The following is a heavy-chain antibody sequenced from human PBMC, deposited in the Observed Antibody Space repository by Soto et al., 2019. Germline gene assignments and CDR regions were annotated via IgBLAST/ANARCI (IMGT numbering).Heavy chain of an antibody. D-gene: IGHD2-21*02. CDR2: INAGNGNT. J-gene: IGHJ4*02. V-gene: IGHV1-3*01. CDR3: ARSVVVVTAADY. CDR1: GYTFTSYA. Sequence: QVQLVQSGAEVKKPGASMKVSCKASGYTFTSYAMHWERQAPGQRLEWMGWINAGNGNTKYTQKLQGRVTINRDTAASAVYMKLIRLRAEDTAVYYCARSVVVVTAADYCGQEGPVTVSS.